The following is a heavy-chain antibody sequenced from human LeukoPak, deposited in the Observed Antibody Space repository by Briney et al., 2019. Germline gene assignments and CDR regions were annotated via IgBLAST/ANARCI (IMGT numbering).Heavy chain of an antibody. CDR1: GGSVSSGSYY. Sequence: SETLSLTCTVSGGSVSSGSYYWSWIRQPPGKGLEWIGYIYYSGSTNYNPSLKSRVTISVDTSKNQFSLKLSSVTAADTAVYYCARDVPGYCSGGGCYDDAFDIWGQGTMVTVSS. D-gene: IGHD2-15*01. CDR3: ARDVPGYCSGGGCYDDAFDI. CDR2: IYYSGST. V-gene: IGHV4-61*01. J-gene: IGHJ3*02.